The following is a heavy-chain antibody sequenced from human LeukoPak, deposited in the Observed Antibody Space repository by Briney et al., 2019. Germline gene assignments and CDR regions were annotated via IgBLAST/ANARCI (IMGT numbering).Heavy chain of an antibody. CDR1: GFTFSNYW. CDR2: IKEDGSEK. J-gene: IGHJ4*02. CDR3: AFGRGHDY. V-gene: IGHV3-7*03. Sequence: GGSLRLSCAASGFTFSNYWMSWVRQAPGKGLEWVANIKEDGSEKYYVDSVKGRFTISRDNAKNSLFPQMNNLRAEDTAIYYCAFGRGHDYWGQGTLVTVSS. D-gene: IGHD3-10*01.